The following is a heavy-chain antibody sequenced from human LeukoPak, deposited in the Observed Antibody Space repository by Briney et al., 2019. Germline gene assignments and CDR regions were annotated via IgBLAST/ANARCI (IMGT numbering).Heavy chain of an antibody. J-gene: IGHJ4*02. CDR1: GGTFSSYA. CDR3: ASRTVVAGGSYYFDY. V-gene: IGHV1-69*05. D-gene: IGHD2-15*01. Sequence: SVKVSCKASGGTFSSYAISWVRQAPGQGLEWMGGIIPIFGTANYAQKFQGRVTITTDESTSTAYMELSSLRSEDTAVYYCASRTVVAGGSYYFDYWGQGTLVTVSS. CDR2: IIPIFGTA.